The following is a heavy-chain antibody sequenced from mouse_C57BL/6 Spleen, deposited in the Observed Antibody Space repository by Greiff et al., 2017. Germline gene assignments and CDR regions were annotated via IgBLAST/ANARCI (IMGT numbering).Heavy chain of an antibody. Sequence: EVMLVESGGDLVKPGGSLKLSCAASGFTFSSYGMSWVRQTPDKRLEWVTTISSGGSYTYYPDSVKGRFTISRDNAKNTLYLQMSSLKSEDTAMYYCARREDGNYLYFDYWGQGTTLTVSS. D-gene: IGHD2-1*01. J-gene: IGHJ2*01. CDR2: ISSGGSYT. CDR1: GFTFSSYG. CDR3: ARREDGNYLYFDY. V-gene: IGHV5-6*02.